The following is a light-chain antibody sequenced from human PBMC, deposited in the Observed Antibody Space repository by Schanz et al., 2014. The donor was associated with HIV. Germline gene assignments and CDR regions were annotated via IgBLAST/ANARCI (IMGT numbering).Light chain of an antibody. J-gene: IGKJ1*01. V-gene: IGKV3-20*01. CDR2: GAS. CDR1: QSVRNNY. CDR3: QQYGSPPWT. Sequence: EIVLTQSPGTLSLSPRIRATLSCRASQSVRNNYLAWYQQKPGQAPRLLIYGASSRATGIPDRFSGSGSGTDFTLTISRLEPEDYAVYYCQQYGSPPWTFGQGTKVEV.